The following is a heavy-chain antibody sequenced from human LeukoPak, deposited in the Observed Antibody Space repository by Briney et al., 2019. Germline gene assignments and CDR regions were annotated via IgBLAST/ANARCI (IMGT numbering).Heavy chain of an antibody. CDR2: INTNTGSP. V-gene: IGHV7-4-1*02. J-gene: IGHJ4*02. D-gene: IGHD6-13*01. CDR3: ARLWGQQLTTMNDY. Sequence: ASVKVSCKASGYTFTSYAMNWVRQAPGQGLEWMGWINTNTGSPTYAQGFTGRFVFSLDTSVSTAYLQISSLKAEDTAVYYCARLWGQQLTTMNDYWGQGTLVTVSS. CDR1: GYTFTSYA.